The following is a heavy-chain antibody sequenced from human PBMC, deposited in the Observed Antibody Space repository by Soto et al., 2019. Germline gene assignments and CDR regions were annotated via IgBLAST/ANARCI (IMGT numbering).Heavy chain of an antibody. J-gene: IGHJ4*02. CDR2: INHSGST. Sequence: PSETLSLTCAVYGGSFSGYYWSWIRQPPGKGLEWIGEINHSGSTNYNPSLKSRVTISVDTSKNQFSLKLSSVTAADTAVYYCARGLWGRYDSSGPSYYFDSGGEGTLVTFP. D-gene: IGHD3-22*01. CDR1: GGSFSGYY. CDR3: ARGLWGRYDSSGPSYYFDS. V-gene: IGHV4-34*01.